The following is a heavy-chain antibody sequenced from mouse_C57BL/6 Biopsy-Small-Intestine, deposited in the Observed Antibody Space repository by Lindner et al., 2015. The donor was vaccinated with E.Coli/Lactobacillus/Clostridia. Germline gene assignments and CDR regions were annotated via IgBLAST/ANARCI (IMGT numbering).Heavy chain of an antibody. CDR2: IYPGDGDS. V-gene: IGHV1-82*01. J-gene: IGHJ1*03. CDR3: ARRNYDYDGRWNFDV. Sequence: VQLQESGPELVKPGASVKISCKASGYAFSCSWMNWVKQRPGKGLEWIGRIYPGDGDSNYNGKFKGKATLTADRSSSTAYMHLSSLTSEDSAVYFCARRNYDYDGRWNFDVWGTGTTVTVSS. CDR1: GYAFSCSW. D-gene: IGHD2-4*01.